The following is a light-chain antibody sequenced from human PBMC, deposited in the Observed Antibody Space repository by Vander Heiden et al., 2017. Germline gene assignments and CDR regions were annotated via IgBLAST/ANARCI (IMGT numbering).Light chain of an antibody. CDR2: WAS. J-gene: IGKJ2*01. CDR1: QSVLYNSNNKNY. CDR3: QQYYTTLFT. V-gene: IGKV4-1*01. Sequence: DIVMTQSPDSLAVSLGERATINCKSSQSVLYNSNNKNYLAWYQQKPGQPPKLLMSWASTRESGVPDRFIGSGSGTDFTLTISSLQSEDVALYYCQQYYTTLFTFGQGTRVEIK.